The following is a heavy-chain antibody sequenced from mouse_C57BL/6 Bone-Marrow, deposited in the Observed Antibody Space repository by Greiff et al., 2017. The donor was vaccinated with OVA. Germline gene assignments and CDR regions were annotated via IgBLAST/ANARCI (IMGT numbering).Heavy chain of an antibody. D-gene: IGHD1-1*01. CDR2: IDPENGDT. CDR1: GFNIKDDY. Sequence: VQLKESGAELVRPGASVKLSCTASGFNIKDDYMHWVKQRPEQGLEWIGWIDPENGDTEYASKFQGKATITADTSSNTAYLQLSSLTSEDTAVYYGTTLYYYGSSWFAYWGQGTLVTVSA. V-gene: IGHV14-4*01. J-gene: IGHJ3*01. CDR3: TTLYYYGSSWFAY.